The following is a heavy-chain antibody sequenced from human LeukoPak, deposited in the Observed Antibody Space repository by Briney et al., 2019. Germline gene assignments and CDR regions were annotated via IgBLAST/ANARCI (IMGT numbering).Heavy chain of an antibody. CDR1: GGSISSYY. Sequence: KASETLSLTCTVSGGSISSYYWSWIRQPPGKGLEWIGYIYHSGSTNYNPSLKSRVTISIDKSKKQFSLKLISVTAADTAIYYCARVGGMTTINNAAFDIWGQGTMVTVSS. D-gene: IGHD5-24*01. CDR3: ARVGGMTTINNAAFDI. V-gene: IGHV4-59*01. CDR2: IYHSGST. J-gene: IGHJ3*02.